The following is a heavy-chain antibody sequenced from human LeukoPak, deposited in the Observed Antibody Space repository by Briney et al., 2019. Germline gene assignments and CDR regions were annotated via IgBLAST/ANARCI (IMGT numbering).Heavy chain of an antibody. V-gene: IGHV4-61*02. D-gene: IGHD3-10*01. Sequence: SETLSLTCTVSGASITTETYFWTWVRQPAGKELEWIGRISSTGNTDYNPSLKSRVIISRDRSENQFSLGLNSVTATDTAVYYCARDRSYGGSRFDTWGQGILVTVSS. CDR2: ISSTGNT. CDR1: GASITTETYF. CDR3: ARDRSYGGSRFDT. J-gene: IGHJ5*02.